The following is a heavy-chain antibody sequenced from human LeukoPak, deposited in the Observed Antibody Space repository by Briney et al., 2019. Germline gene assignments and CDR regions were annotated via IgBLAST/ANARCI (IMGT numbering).Heavy chain of an antibody. CDR3: ARVTSGWSSYLDY. CDR2: IYYSGST. J-gene: IGHJ4*02. V-gene: IGHV4-39*07. CDR1: GGSISSSSYY. Sequence: SETLSLTCTVSGGSISSSSYYWGWIRQPPGKGLEWIGSIYYSGSTYFNPSLKSRVTMSVDTANNQFSLKLSSVTAADTAVYYCARVTSGWSSYLDYWGQGTLVTVSS. D-gene: IGHD6-19*01.